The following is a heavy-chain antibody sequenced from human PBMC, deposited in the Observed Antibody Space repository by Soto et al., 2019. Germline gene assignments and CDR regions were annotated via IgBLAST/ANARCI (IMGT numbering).Heavy chain of an antibody. Sequence: QVQLVQSGAEVKKPGASVKVSCKASGYTFTSYDINWVRQATGQGLEWMGWMNPNSGNTGYAQKFQGRVTMTRNTSISTAYMELSSLRSEDTAVYYCARGGGILTGYYYYYYYMDVWGKGTTVTVSS. CDR1: GYTFTSYD. D-gene: IGHD3-9*01. V-gene: IGHV1-8*01. CDR2: MNPNSGNT. J-gene: IGHJ6*03. CDR3: ARGGGILTGYYYYYYYMDV.